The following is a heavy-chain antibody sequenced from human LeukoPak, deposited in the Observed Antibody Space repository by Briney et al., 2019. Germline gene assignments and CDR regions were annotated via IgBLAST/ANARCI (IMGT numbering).Heavy chain of an antibody. D-gene: IGHD6-6*01. J-gene: IGHJ4*02. CDR2: ISYDGSNK. V-gene: IGHV3-30*18. CDR3: AKASYSSSIYIDWDFDY. Sequence: GGSLRLSCAASGFTFSSYGMHWVRLAPGKGLEWVAVISYDGSNKYYADSVKGRFTISRDNSKNTLYLQMNSLRAEDTAVYYCAKASYSSSIYIDWDFDYWGQGTLVTVSS. CDR1: GFTFSSYG.